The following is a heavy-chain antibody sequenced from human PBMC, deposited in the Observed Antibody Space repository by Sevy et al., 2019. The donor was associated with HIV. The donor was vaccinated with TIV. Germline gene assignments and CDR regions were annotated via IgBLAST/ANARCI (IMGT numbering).Heavy chain of an antibody. V-gene: IGHV3-23*01. Sequence: GGSLRLSCAASGCTFSSYAMSWVRQAPGKALEWVSAISGSGGSTYYADSVKGRFTISRDNSKNTLYLQMNSLRAEDTAVYYCAKGASSSWHLDYWGQGTLVTVSS. CDR3: AKGASSSWHLDY. J-gene: IGHJ4*02. CDR2: ISGSGGST. CDR1: GCTFSSYA. D-gene: IGHD6-13*01.